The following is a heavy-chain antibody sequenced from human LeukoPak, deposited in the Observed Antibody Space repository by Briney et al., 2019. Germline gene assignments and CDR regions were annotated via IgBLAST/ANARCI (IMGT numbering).Heavy chain of an antibody. CDR2: IYYSGST. V-gene: IGHV4-39*01. CDR3: ARQEGVSYFSSGSYFDS. D-gene: IGHD3-10*01. J-gene: IGHJ4*02. CDR1: GGSIRSNSYY. Sequence: SETLSLTRTISGGSIRSNSYYWGWIRQPPGKGLEWIGCIYYSGSTYYSPSLKSRVTISVDSSKNQFSLKLSSVTAADTAVYHCARQEGVSYFSSGSYFDSWGQGALVTVSS.